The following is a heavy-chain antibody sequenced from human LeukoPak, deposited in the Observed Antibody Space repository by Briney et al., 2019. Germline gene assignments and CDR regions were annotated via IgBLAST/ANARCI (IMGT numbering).Heavy chain of an antibody. V-gene: IGHV3-15*01. CDR1: GFTFSNAW. D-gene: IGHD6-6*01. CDR2: IKSKTDGGTT. J-gene: IGHJ4*02. Sequence: PGGSLRLSCAASGFTFSNAWMSWVRQAPGKGLEWVGRIKSKTDGGTTDYAAPVKGRFTISRDDSKNTLYLQMNSLKTENTAVYYCTTETYSSSSDYWGQGTLVTVST. CDR3: TTETYSSSSDY.